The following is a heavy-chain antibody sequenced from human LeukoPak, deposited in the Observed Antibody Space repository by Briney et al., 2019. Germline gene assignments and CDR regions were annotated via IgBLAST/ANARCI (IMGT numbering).Heavy chain of an antibody. J-gene: IGHJ6*02. V-gene: IGHV3-23*01. CDR1: GFTFSNYA. CDR3: ARDIVVEDDYYYYGMDV. CDR2: ISGGGGDT. D-gene: IGHD2-15*01. Sequence: GGPLRLSCAASGFTFSNYAMTWVRQAPGKGLEWVSTISGGGGDTYYADSVKGRFTISRDNSKNTLYLQMNSLRAEDTAVYYCARDIVVEDDYYYYGMDVWGQGTTVTVSS.